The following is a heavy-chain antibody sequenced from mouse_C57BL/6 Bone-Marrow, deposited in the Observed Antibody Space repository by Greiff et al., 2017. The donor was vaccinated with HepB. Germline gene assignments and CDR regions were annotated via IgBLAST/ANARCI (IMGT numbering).Heavy chain of an antibody. CDR1: GYTFTSCW. J-gene: IGHJ1*03. Sequence: VQLQQPGAELVMPGASVKLSCKASGYTFTSCWMHWVKQRPGQGLEWIGEIDPSDSYTNYNQKFKGKSTLTVDKSSSTAYMQLSSLTSEDSAVYYCARISWYFDVWGTGTTVTVSS. V-gene: IGHV1-69*01. CDR3: ARISWYFDV. CDR2: IDPSDSYT.